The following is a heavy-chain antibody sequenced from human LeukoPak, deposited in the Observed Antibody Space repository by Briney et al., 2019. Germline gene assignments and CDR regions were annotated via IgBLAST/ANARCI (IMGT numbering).Heavy chain of an antibody. J-gene: IGHJ3*02. V-gene: IGHV4-61*01. CDR3: ARALGTFAFDI. Sequence: SETLSLTCTVSGGSISSASYHWSWIRQPPGKGLEWIGFIYYSGSTNYNPSLESRVSISVDTSKNQFSLKLSSVTAADTAVYFCARALGTFAFDIWGQGTMVTVSS. CDR1: GGSISSASYH. CDR2: IYYSGST. D-gene: IGHD1-26*01.